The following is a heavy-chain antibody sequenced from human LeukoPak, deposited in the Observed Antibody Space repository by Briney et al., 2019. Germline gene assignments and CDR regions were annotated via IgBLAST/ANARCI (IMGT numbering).Heavy chain of an antibody. CDR2: ISSSSSTI. J-gene: IGHJ4*02. V-gene: IGHV3-48*01. CDR1: GFTFSSYS. D-gene: IGHD3-10*01. CDR3: AKVGDYYGSGKYSNFDY. Sequence: GGSLRLSCAASGFTFSSYSMNWVRQAPGKGLEWVSYISSSSSTIYYADSVKGRFTISRDNAKNSLYLQMSSLRAEDTAVYYCAKVGDYYGSGKYSNFDYWGQGTLVTVSS.